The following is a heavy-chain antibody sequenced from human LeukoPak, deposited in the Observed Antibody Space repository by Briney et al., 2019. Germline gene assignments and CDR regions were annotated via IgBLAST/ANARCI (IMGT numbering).Heavy chain of an antibody. CDR1: GFTFSSYA. CDR2: IAYDGSNK. Sequence: PGRSLRLSCAASGFTFSSYAMHWVRQAPGKGLEWVAVIAYDGSNKYYADSVKGRFTISRDNSKNTLYLQMNSLRAEDTAVYYCASSNGSLDYWGQGTLVTVSS. CDR3: ASSNGSLDY. J-gene: IGHJ4*02. D-gene: IGHD1-26*01. V-gene: IGHV3-30-3*01.